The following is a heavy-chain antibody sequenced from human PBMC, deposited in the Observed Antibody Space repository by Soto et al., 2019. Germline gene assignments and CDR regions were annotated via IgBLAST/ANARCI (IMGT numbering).Heavy chain of an antibody. CDR1: GYTFTRYY. Sequence: ASVKVSFKASGYTFTRYYMPWVLQAPGQGLEWMGWINPNSGGTNYAQKFQGWVTMTRDTSISTAYMELSRLRSDDTAVYYCARDLETGTPYFDYWGQGTLVTVS. CDR3: ARDLETGTPYFDY. V-gene: IGHV1-2*04. J-gene: IGHJ4*02. D-gene: IGHD1-1*01. CDR2: INPNSGGT.